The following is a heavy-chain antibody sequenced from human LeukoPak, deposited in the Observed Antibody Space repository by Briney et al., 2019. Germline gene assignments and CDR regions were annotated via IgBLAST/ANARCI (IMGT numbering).Heavy chain of an antibody. CDR2: IYYSGST. CDR3: ARHGAPIRFLEWLPLDY. Sequence: SETLSLTCTVSGGSISSSSYYWGWIRQPPGKGLEWIGSIYYSGSTYYNPSLKSRVTISVDTSKNQFSLKLSSVTAADTAVYYCARHGAPIRFLEWLPLDYWGQGTLVTVSS. D-gene: IGHD3-3*01. J-gene: IGHJ4*02. CDR1: GGSISSSSYY. V-gene: IGHV4-39*01.